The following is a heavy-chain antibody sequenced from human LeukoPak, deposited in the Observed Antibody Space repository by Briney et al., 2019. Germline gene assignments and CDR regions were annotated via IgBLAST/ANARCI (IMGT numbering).Heavy chain of an antibody. J-gene: IGHJ4*02. CDR3: ARDDGTGYLVH. D-gene: IGHD3-22*01. V-gene: IGHV3-33*01. Sequence: GGSLGLSCAAFGFTFTNYGFHWVRQAPGKGLEWVADIWYDGNNKYYADSVKGRFTISRDSSKNTVFLQMNSLRAEDTAVYYCARDDGTGYLVHWGQGTLVTVSS. CDR2: IWYDGNNK. CDR1: GFTFTNYG.